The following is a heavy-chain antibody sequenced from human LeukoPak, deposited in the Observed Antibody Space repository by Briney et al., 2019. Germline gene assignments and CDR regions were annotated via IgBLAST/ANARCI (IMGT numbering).Heavy chain of an antibody. Sequence: PSETLSLTCTVSGGSISSSSYYWGWIRQPPGKGLEWIGSTYYSGSTYYNPSLKSRVNISVDTSKNQFSLKLSSVTAADTAVCYCAKYSYGYRAAFDIWGQGTMVTVSS. CDR3: AKYSYGYRAAFDI. CDR1: GGSISSSSYY. D-gene: IGHD5-18*01. V-gene: IGHV4-39*07. CDR2: TYYSGST. J-gene: IGHJ3*02.